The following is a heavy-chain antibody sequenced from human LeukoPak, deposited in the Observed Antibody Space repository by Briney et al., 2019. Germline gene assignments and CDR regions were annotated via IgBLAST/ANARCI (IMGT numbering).Heavy chain of an antibody. J-gene: IGHJ4*02. V-gene: IGHV3-48*04. CDR1: GFTFRSYS. Sequence: HSGGSLRLSCAASGFTFRSYSMNWVRQAPGKGLEWVSYISSSSSTIYYADSVKGRFTISRDNAKNSLYLQMNGLRGDDTAVYYCVRSFDCWGQGTLVTVSS. CDR2: ISSSSSTI. CDR3: VRSFDC.